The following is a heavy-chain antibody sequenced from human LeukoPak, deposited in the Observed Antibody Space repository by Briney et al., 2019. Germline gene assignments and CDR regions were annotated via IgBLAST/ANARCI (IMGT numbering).Heavy chain of an antibody. V-gene: IGHV4-4*07. J-gene: IGHJ4*02. D-gene: IGHD3-16*02. CDR2: IYTSGST. Sequence: PSETLSLTCTVSGGSISSYYWSWIRQPAGKGLEWIGRIYTSGSTNYNPSLRSRVTISVDTSKSQFSLKLSSVTAADTAMYHCARGHMITFGGVIVDYWGQGALVTLSS. CDR1: GGSISSYY. CDR3: ARGHMITFGGVIVDY.